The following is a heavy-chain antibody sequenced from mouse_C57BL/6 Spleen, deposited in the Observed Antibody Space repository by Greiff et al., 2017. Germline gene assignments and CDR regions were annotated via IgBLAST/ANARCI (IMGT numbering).Heavy chain of an antibody. CDR1: GYKFTDYE. CDR3: TRPSYGNSMDY. D-gene: IGHD2-10*02. CDR2: IDPETGGT. V-gene: IGHV1-15*01. J-gene: IGHJ4*01. Sequence: VKLQQSGAELVRPGASVTLSCKASGYKFTDYEMHWVKQTPVHGLEWIGAIDPETGGTAYNQKFTGKAILTADKASSTAYMELRSLTSEDSAVYYCTRPSYGNSMDYWGQGTSVTVSS.